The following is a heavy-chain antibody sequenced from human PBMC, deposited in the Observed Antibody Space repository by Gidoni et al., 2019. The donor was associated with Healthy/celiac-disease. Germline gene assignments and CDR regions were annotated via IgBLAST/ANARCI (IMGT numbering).Heavy chain of an antibody. V-gene: IGHV3-23*01. D-gene: IGHD5-12*01. J-gene: IGHJ4*02. CDR3: AKDGGLVTTYFY. Sequence: EVQLLESGGGLVQPGGSLRLSCPASGFPFSSYAMSWVRQAPGKGLEWVSAISGSGGSTYYADSVKGRFTISRDNSKNTLYLQMNSLRAEDTAVYYCAKDGGLVTTYFYWGQGTLVTVSS. CDR2: ISGSGGST. CDR1: GFPFSSYA.